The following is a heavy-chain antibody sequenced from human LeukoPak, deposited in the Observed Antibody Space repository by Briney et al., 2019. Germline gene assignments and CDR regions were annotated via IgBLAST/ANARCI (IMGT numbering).Heavy chain of an antibody. CDR1: GGSFSGYY. V-gene: IGHV4-34*01. D-gene: IGHD2-15*01. J-gene: IGHJ5*02. CDR3: ARRRRNGYCGGGSCSWFDP. Sequence: PSETLSLTCAVYGGSFSGYYWSWIRQPPGKGLEWIGEINHSGSTNYNPSLKSRVTISVDTSKNQFSLKLSSVTAADTAVYYCARRRRNGYCGGGSCSWFDPWGQGTLVTVSS. CDR2: INHSGST.